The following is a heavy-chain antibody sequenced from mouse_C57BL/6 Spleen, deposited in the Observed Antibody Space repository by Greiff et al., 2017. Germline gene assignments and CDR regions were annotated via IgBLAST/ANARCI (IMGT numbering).Heavy chain of an antibody. CDR2: IYPSDSET. Sequence: QVQLQQPGAELVRPGSSVKLSCKASGYTFTSYWMDWVKQRPGQGLEWIGNIYPSDSETHYNQKFKDKATLTVDKSSSTAYMQLSSLTSEDSAVYYCAIDGYHGGFAHWGQGTLVTVSA. V-gene: IGHV1-61*01. CDR1: GYTFTSYW. J-gene: IGHJ3*01. D-gene: IGHD2-3*01. CDR3: AIDGYHGGFAH.